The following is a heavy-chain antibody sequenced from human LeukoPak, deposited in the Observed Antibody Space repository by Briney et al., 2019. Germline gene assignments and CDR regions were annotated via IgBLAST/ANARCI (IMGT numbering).Heavy chain of an antibody. CDR2: IHTSGST. D-gene: IGHD3-10*01. J-gene: IGHJ4*02. CDR3: ARTLGDYGSGSYYY. Sequence: SETLSLTCTVSGGSISSSSYYWGWIRQPPGKGLEWIGRIHTSGSTNYNPSLKSRVTMSVDTSKKQFSLKLTSVTAADTAVYYCARTLGDYGSGSYYYWGQGTLVTVSS. V-gene: IGHV4-39*07. CDR1: GGSISSSSYY.